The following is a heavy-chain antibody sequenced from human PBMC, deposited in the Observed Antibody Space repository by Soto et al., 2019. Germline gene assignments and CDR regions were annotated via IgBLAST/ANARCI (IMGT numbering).Heavy chain of an antibody. V-gene: IGHV3-23*01. D-gene: IGHD3-10*01. J-gene: IGHJ4*02. CDR2: ISGSGGST. CDR3: AKALRITMVRGGTFGY. Sequence: GGSLRLSCAAPGFTFSSYAMCWVRQAPGKGLEWVSAISGSGGSTYYADSVKGRFTISRDNSKNALYLQMNSLRAEDTAVYYCAKALRITMVRGGTFGYWGQGTLVTVSS. CDR1: GFTFSSYA.